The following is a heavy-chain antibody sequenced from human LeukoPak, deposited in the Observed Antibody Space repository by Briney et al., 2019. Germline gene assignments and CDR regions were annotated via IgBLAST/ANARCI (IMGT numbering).Heavy chain of an antibody. D-gene: IGHD2-2*02. V-gene: IGHV4-30-4*08. CDR1: GGSISSGDYY. CDR2: IYYSGST. Sequence: PPQTLSLTCTVSGGSISSGDYYWSWIRQPPGKGLEWIGYIYYSGSTYYNPSLKSRVTISVDTSKNQFSLKLSSVTAADTAVYYCARESPSYDCSSTSCYTRGYWLDPWGQGTLVTVSS. CDR3: ARESPSYDCSSTSCYTRGYWLDP. J-gene: IGHJ5*02.